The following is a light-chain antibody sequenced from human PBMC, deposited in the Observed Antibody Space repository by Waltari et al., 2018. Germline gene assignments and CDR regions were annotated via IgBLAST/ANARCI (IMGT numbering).Light chain of an antibody. CDR1: RSIRTW. CDR3: QQYYTYPYT. CDR2: KAS. V-gene: IGKV1-5*03. J-gene: IGKJ2*01. Sequence: DIHMTQSPSTLSASLGDRVTLTCRARRSIRTWLAWYQQNLGKAPKLLIYKASTLEGGVPSRFSGSGSETEFTLTITSLQPDDFATYYCQQYYTYPYTFGQGTKLEIK.